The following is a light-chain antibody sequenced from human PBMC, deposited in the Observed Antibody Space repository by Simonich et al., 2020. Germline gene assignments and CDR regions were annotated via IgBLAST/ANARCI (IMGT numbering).Light chain of an antibody. CDR3: QQYYSYPPLT. CDR1: QGISSY. V-gene: IGKV1-8*01. Sequence: AIRMTQSPSSLSASTGDRVTITCRASQGISSYLAWYQQKPGKAPKLLISAASTLQGGVPSRFSGSGSGTDFTLTISCLQSEDFATYYCQQYYSYPPLTFGGGTKVEIK. CDR2: AAS. J-gene: IGKJ4*01.